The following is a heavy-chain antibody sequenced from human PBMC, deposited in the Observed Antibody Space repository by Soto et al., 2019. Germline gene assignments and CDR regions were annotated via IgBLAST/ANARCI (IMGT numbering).Heavy chain of an antibody. CDR2: ISGSGGST. J-gene: IGHJ4*02. Sequence: GGSLRLSCAASGFTFSSYAMSWVRQAPGKGLEWVSAISGSGGSTYYADSVKGRFTISRDNSKNTLYLQMNSLRAEDTAVYYCAKGQQWPPLAYYFDYWGQGTLVTVSS. CDR1: GFTFSSYA. V-gene: IGHV3-23*01. CDR3: AKGQQWPPLAYYFDY. D-gene: IGHD6-19*01.